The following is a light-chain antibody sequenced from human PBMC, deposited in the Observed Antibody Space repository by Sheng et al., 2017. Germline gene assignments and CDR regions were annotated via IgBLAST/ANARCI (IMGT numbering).Light chain of an antibody. J-gene: IGKJ2*02. CDR3: QQYGSSLPGT. V-gene: IGKV3-20*01. Sequence: EIVLTQSPGTLSLSPGERATLSCRASQSVSSSYLAWYQQKPGQAPRLLIYGASSRATGIPDRFSGSGSGTDFTLTISRLEPEDFAVYYCQQYGSSLPGTFGQG. CDR1: QSVSSSY. CDR2: GAS.